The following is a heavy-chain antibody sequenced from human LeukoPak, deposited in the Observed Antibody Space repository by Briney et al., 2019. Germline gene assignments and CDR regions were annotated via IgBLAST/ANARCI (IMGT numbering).Heavy chain of an antibody. CDR1: GYTFTSYG. CDR2: ISAYNGNT. Sequence: ASVKVSCKASGYTFTSYGISWVRQAPGQGLEWMGWISAYNGNTNYAQKLQGRVTMTTDTSTSTAYMELRSLRSDDTAVYYCARVTFRDDSSGWTYLVAPYYYYYGMDVWGQGTTVTVSS. V-gene: IGHV1-18*01. D-gene: IGHD3-22*01. J-gene: IGHJ6*02. CDR3: ARVTFRDDSSGWTYLVAPYYYYYGMDV.